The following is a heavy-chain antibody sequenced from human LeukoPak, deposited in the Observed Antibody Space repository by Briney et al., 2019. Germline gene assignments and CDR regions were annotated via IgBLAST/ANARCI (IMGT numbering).Heavy chain of an antibody. Sequence: PGGSLRHSCAASGFSFSSYEMNWVRQAPGKGLEWIAYVSISGTIIYYADSVKGRFTISRDNAKNSLYLQMNSLRAEDTAVYYCARGYLRYYYMDVWGKGTTVTVSS. CDR2: VSISGTII. J-gene: IGHJ6*03. CDR1: GFSFSSYE. V-gene: IGHV3-48*03. D-gene: IGHD5-12*01. CDR3: ARGYLRYYYMDV.